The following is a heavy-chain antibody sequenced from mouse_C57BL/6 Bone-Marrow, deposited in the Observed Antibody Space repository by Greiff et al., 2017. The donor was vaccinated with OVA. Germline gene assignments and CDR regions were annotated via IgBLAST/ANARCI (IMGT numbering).Heavy chain of an antibody. CDR3: ARSYSNY. D-gene: IGHD2-5*01. J-gene: IGHJ3*01. CDR2: INPNNGGT. CDR1: GYTFTDYY. V-gene: IGHV1-26*01. Sequence: VQLQQSGPELVKPGASVKISCKASGYTFTDYYMNWVKQSHGKSLEWIGDINPNNGGTSYNQKFKGKATLTVDKSSSTAYMELRSLTSEDSAVYYCARSYSNYWGQGTLVTVSA.